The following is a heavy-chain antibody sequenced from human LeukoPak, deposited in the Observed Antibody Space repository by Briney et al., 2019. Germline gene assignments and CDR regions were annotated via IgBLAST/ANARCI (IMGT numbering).Heavy chain of an antibody. V-gene: IGHV3-23*01. CDR2: INPSGDTT. CDR1: GFTFSSYS. Sequence: PGGSLRLSCATSGFTFSSYSMTWVRQSPGKGLEWVSIINPSGDTTYYADSVKGRFTVSRDNSRNTLYLQMQSLRVEDTAVYYCASQTYRGSARYYPDYWGQGTLVTVSS. CDR3: ASQTYRGSARYYPDY. J-gene: IGHJ4*02. D-gene: IGHD3-10*01.